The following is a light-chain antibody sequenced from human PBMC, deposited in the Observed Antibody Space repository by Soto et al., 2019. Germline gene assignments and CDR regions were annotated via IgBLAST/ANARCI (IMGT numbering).Light chain of an antibody. V-gene: IGKV3D-7*01. CDR1: QSVSCRY. CDR3: QQDYNLPPLT. J-gene: IGKJ4*01. Sequence: PGERVTLSCRASQSVSCRYLTWYQQKPGQAPRLLIYGASTRATGIPARFSGSGSGTDFTLTISSLQPEDFAIYYCQQDYNLPPLTFGGGTKVEIK. CDR2: GAS.